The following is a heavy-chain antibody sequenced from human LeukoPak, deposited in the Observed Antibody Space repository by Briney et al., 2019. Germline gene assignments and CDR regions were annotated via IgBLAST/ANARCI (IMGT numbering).Heavy chain of an antibody. Sequence: ASVKVSCKASGYTFTSYGISWVRQAPGQELEWMGWISAYNGNTNYAQKLQGRVTMTTDTSTSTAYMELRSLRSDDTAVYYCARDGTRVAVAGKGLAYWGQGTLVTVSS. J-gene: IGHJ4*02. CDR3: ARDGTRVAVAGKGLAY. D-gene: IGHD6-19*01. CDR1: GYTFTSYG. CDR2: ISAYNGNT. V-gene: IGHV1-18*01.